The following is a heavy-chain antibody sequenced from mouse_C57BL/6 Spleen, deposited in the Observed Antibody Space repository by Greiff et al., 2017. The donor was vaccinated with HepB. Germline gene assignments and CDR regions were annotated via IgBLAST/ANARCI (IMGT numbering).Heavy chain of an antibody. CDR2: IYPGSGST. Sequence: QVQLQQPGAELVKPGASVKMSCKASGYTFTSYWITWVKQRPGQGLEWIGDIYPGSGSTNYNEKFKSKATLTVDTSSSTAYMQLSSLTSEDSAVYDCARSGDYDRGWFAYWGQGTLVTVSA. V-gene: IGHV1-55*01. CDR3: ARSGDYDRGWFAY. D-gene: IGHD2-4*01. J-gene: IGHJ3*01. CDR1: GYTFTSYW.